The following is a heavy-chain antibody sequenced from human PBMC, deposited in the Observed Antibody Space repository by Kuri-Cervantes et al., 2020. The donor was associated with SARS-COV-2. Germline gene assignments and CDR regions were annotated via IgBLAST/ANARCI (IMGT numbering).Heavy chain of an antibody. Sequence: ASVKVSCKASGYTFTDYSINWVRQVPGQGLEWMGWINTNTGSPKYAQDFTGRFVFSFDTSVSTAYMEINGLQTDDTAVYYCARGSGGGYWFDPWGQGTLVTVSS. CDR3: ARGSGGGYWFDP. D-gene: IGHD3-10*01. CDR2: INTNTGSP. CDR1: GYTFTDYS. J-gene: IGHJ5*02. V-gene: IGHV7-4-1*02.